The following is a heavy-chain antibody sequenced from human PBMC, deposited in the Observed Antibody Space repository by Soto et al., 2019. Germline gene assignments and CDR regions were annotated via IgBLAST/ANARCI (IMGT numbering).Heavy chain of an antibody. J-gene: IGHJ5*02. Sequence: GESLKISCKGSGYSFTSYWISWVRQMPGKGLEWMGRIDPSDSYTNYSPSFQGHVTISADKSISTAYLQWSSLKASDTAMYYCARLEYSSSSGSNWFDPWGQGTLVTVSS. CDR3: ARLEYSSSSGSNWFDP. CDR2: IDPSDSYT. V-gene: IGHV5-10-1*01. D-gene: IGHD6-6*01. CDR1: GYSFTSYW.